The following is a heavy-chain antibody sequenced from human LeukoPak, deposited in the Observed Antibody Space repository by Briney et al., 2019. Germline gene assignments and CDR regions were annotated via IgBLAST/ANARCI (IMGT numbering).Heavy chain of an antibody. CDR1: GFIFSSYA. CDR3: ARDSYCSSTSCYFSWNYYYMDV. D-gene: IGHD2-2*01. CDR2: ISYDGSNK. J-gene: IGHJ6*03. Sequence: GGSLRLSCAASGFIFSSYAMHWVRQAPGKGLEWVAVISYDGSNKYYADSVKGRFTISRDNSKNTLYLQMNSLRAEDTAVYYCARDSYCSSTSCYFSWNYYYMDVWGKGTTVTVSS. V-gene: IGHV3-30*01.